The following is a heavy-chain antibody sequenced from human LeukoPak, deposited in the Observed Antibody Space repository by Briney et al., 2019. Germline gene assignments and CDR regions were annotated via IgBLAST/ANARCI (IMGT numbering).Heavy chain of an antibody. CDR1: GYTFTGYC. Sequence: ASVKVSCKASGYTFTGYCMHWVRQAPGQGLEWMGWINPNSGGTNYAQKFQGRVTMTRDTSISTAYMELSRLRSDDTAVYYCARNYDFWSGYVYWGQGTLVTVSS. CDR2: INPNSGGT. J-gene: IGHJ4*02. D-gene: IGHD3-3*01. CDR3: ARNYDFWSGYVY. V-gene: IGHV1-2*02.